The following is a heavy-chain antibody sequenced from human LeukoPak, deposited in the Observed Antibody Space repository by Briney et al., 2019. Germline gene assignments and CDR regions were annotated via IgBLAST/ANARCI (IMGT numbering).Heavy chain of an antibody. D-gene: IGHD6-6*01. J-gene: IGHJ5*02. V-gene: IGHV1-2*06. CDR1: GYTFTGYY. CDR3: ARGRVSSSSLRGWFDP. CDR2: INPNSGGT. Sequence: ASVKVSCKASGYTFTGYYMHWVRQAPGQGLEWMGRINPNSGGTNYAQKFQGRVTMTRDTSISTAYMELSRLRSDDTAVYYCARGRVSSSSLRGWFDPWGQGTLVTVSS.